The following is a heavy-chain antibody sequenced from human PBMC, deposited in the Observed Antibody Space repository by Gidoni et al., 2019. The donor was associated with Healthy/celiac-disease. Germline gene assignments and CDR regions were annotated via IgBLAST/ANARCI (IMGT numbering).Heavy chain of an antibody. Sequence: EVQLVESGGGLVTPGRSLRLSCTASGFTFGDFAMSWFRQAPGKGLEWVGFIRSKAYGGTTEYAASVKGRFTISRDDSKSIAYLQMNSLKTEDTAVYYCTRDPTRYYYYGMDVWGQGTTVTVSS. V-gene: IGHV3-49*05. J-gene: IGHJ6*02. D-gene: IGHD2-15*01. CDR1: GFTFGDFA. CDR2: IRSKAYGGTT. CDR3: TRDPTRYYYYGMDV.